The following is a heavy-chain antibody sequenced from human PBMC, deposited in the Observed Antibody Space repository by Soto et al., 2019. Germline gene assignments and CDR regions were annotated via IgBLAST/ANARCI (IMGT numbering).Heavy chain of an antibody. CDR2: ISWDDDE. CDR3: AHAIGTATLVFDY. CDR1: GLSLSNSEEG. D-gene: IGHD4-17*01. J-gene: IGHJ4*01. V-gene: IGHV2-5*02. Sequence: SGAALVNPTQSLRLTCSFRGLSLSNSEEGVGWIRHPPGKALQWLPLISWDDDERYLPSLTSRLTITQDTPKIQVVLTMTNMDPVDTATYYCAHAIGTATLVFDYWGHGTPVT.